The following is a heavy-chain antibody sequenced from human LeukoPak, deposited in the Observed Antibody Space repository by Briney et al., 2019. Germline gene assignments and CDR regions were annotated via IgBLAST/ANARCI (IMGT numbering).Heavy chain of an antibody. D-gene: IGHD2-21*01. J-gene: IGHJ4*02. V-gene: IGHV3-23*01. Sequence: GGSLRLSCAASGFTFSSYAMSWVRQAPGKELEWVSATSGSGGNTYYADSVKGRFTVSRDNSKNTLYLQMNSLTAEDTAVYYCATEKGDSPDYWGQGTLVTVSS. CDR3: ATEKGDSPDY. CDR1: GFTFSSYA. CDR2: TSGSGGNT.